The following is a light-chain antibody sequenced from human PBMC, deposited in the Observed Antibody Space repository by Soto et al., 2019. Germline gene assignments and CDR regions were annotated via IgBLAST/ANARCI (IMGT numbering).Light chain of an antibody. Sequence: QSALTQPASVSGCLGQSITISCTGTTSEVGRFDVVSWFQQHPGQVPKLIIYEGSRRPSGVSSRFSGSKSGNTASLTISGLQAEDEADYYCCVYVGATTYVFGPAPKVTVL. V-gene: IGLV2-23*01. J-gene: IGLJ1*01. CDR3: CVYVGATTYV. CDR2: EGS. CDR1: TSEVGRFDV.